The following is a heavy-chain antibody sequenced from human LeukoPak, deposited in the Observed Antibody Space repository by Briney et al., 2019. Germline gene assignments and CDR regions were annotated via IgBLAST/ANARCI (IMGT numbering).Heavy chain of an antibody. CDR1: GFTVSSNY. J-gene: IGHJ3*02. CDR3: ARETSNYDYVWGSYDPDAFDI. Sequence: PGGSLRLSCAASGFTVSSNYMSWVRQAPGKGLEWVSVIYSGGSTYYADSVKGRFTISRDNSKSTLYLQMNSLRAEDTAVYYCARETSNYDYVWGSYDPDAFDIWGQGTMVTVSS. CDR2: IYSGGST. V-gene: IGHV3-66*01. D-gene: IGHD3-16*01.